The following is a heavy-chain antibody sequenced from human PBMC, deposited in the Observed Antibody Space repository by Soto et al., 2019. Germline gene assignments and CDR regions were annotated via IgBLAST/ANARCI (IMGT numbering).Heavy chain of an antibody. CDR3: ARTIRDVAAAVTPYYYGMDV. Sequence: QVQLVQSGAEVKKPGSSVKVSCKASGGTFSSYAISWVRQAPGQGLEWMGGIIPIFGTANYAQKFQGRVTVTADESTSTAYMELSSLRSEDTAVYYCARTIRDVAAAVTPYYYGMDVWGQGTTVTVSS. CDR1: GGTFSSYA. D-gene: IGHD6-13*01. CDR2: IIPIFGTA. J-gene: IGHJ6*02. V-gene: IGHV1-69*12.